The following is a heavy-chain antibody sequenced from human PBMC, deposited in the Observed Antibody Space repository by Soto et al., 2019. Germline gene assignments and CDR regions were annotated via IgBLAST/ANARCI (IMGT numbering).Heavy chain of an antibody. V-gene: IGHV1-18*01. CDR3: ARHYPAYYYDSSGYRFFDY. CDR1: GYTFPSYG. D-gene: IGHD3-22*01. CDR2: ISAYNGNT. J-gene: IGHJ4*02. Sequence: QVQLVQSGAEVKKPGASVKVSCKASGYTFPSYGISWVRQAPGQGLEWMGWISAYNGNTNYAQKLQGRVTMTTDTSTSTAYMELSSLRSDDTAVYYCARHYPAYYYDSSGYRFFDYWGQGTLVTVSS.